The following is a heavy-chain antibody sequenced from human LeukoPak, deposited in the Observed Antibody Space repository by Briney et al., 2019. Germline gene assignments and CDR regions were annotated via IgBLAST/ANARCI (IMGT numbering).Heavy chain of an antibody. CDR3: ARDRHQQVSTWGSNWFDP. CDR1: GGSISSYY. V-gene: IGHV4-4*07. Sequence: SETLSLTCTVSGGSISSYYWSWIRQPAGKGLEWIGRIYTSGSTNYNPSLKSRVTISVDTSKNQFSLNLSSVTAADTAVYYCARDRHQQVSTWGSNWFDPWGQGTLVTVSS. CDR2: IYTSGST. J-gene: IGHJ5*02. D-gene: IGHD5/OR15-5a*01.